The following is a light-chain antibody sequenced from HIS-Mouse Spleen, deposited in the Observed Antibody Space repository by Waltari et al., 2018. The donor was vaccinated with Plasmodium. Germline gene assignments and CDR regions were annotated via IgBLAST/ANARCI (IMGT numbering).Light chain of an antibody. V-gene: IGLV2-8*01. CDR2: EVS. Sequence: QSALTQPPSASGSPGQSVTISCTGTSSDVGGYHYVSWYQPPPGKAPKLMIYEVSKRPSGVPDRFSGSKSGNTASLTVSGLQAEDEADYYCSSYAGSNNLVFGGGTKLTVL. J-gene: IGLJ2*01. CDR3: SSYAGSNNLV. CDR1: SSDVGGYHY.